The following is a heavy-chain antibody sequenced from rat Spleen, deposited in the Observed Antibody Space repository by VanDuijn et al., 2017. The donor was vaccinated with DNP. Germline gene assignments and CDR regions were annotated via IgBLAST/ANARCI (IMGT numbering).Heavy chain of an antibody. D-gene: IGHD3-1*01. J-gene: IGHJ4*01. V-gene: IGHV5-27*01. CDR2: ITNSGGST. CDR3: TPGATPA. Sequence: EVQLVESGGGLVQPGRSLKLSCAASGFTFSNYGMAWVRQAPTKGLEWVASITNSGGSTYYRNSVKGRITISRDNAKSTPYLQMDSLRPEDTTTYYCTPGATPAWGQGTPVTVSA. CDR1: GFTFSNYG.